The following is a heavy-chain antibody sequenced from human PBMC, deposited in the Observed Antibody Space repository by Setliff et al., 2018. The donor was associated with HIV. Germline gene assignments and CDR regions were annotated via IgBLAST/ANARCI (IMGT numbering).Heavy chain of an antibody. Sequence: TSETLSLTCTVSGGSITSYYWSWIRQPAGKGLEWFGRMYTSGNTRYNPSLKSRVTISVDTSKNKFSLKLSSVTAADTAVYYCASEKVAWTVSDSFFEFWGQGVPVTVSS. D-gene: IGHD2-15*01. CDR1: GGSITSYY. V-gene: IGHV4-4*07. CDR2: MYTSGNT. J-gene: IGHJ4*02. CDR3: ASEKVAWTVSDSFFEF.